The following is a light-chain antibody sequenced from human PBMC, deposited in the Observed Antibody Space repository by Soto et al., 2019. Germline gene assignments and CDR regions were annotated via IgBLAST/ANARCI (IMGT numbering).Light chain of an antibody. V-gene: IGLV2-14*01. CDR1: SSDVGGYNY. CDR2: DVS. CDR3: SSYTSSSTLGV. J-gene: IGLJ2*01. Sequence: QSALTQPASVSGSPGQSITISCTGTSSDVGGYNYVSWYQQHPGKAPKLMIYDVSNRPSGVSNRFSGSKSGNTASLTISGRQAEDEAEYYCSSYTSSSTLGVFGGGTQLTVL.